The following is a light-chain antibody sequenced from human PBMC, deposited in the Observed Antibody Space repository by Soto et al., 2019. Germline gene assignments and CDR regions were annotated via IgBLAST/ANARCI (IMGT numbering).Light chain of an antibody. V-gene: IGKV3-15*01. CDR3: QQYNNWPRT. CDR1: QSISSW. J-gene: IGKJ1*01. CDR2: DAS. Sequence: MTQSPSTLSASVGDRVTITCRASQSISSWLAWYQQKPGQAPRLLIYDASTRATGLPARFSGSGSGTDFTLTISSLQSEDFAVYYCQQYNNWPRTFGQGTKVEFK.